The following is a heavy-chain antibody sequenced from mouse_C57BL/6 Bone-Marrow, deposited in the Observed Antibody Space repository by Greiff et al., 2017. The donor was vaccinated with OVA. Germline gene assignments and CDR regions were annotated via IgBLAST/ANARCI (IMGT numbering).Heavy chain of an antibody. D-gene: IGHD2-1*01. CDR1: GYAFSSSW. Sequence: VHLVESGPELVKPGASVKISCKASGYAFSSSWMNWVKQRPGKGLEWIGRIYPGDGDTNYNGKFKGKATLTADKSSSTAYMQLSSLTSEDSAVYFCARRRSYGNSLAYWGQGTLVTVSA. V-gene: IGHV1-82*01. CDR3: ARRRSYGNSLAY. CDR2: IYPGDGDT. J-gene: IGHJ3*01.